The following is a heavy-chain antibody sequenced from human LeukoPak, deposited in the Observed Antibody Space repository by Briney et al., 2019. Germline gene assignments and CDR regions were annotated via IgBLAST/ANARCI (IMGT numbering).Heavy chain of an antibody. CDR1: GFTFSSYA. Sequence: GGSLRLSCAASGFTFSSYAMSWVRQAPGKGLEWVSAISGSGGSTYYADSVKGRFTISRDNSNNTLYLQMNSLRAEDTAVYYCAKAPGRGVRYYFDYWGQGTLVTVSS. CDR2: ISGSGGST. D-gene: IGHD3-10*01. V-gene: IGHV3-23*01. J-gene: IGHJ4*02. CDR3: AKAPGRGVRYYFDY.